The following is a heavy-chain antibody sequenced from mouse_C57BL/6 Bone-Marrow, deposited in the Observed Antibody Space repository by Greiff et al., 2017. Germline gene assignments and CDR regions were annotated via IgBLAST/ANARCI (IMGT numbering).Heavy chain of an antibody. Sequence: EVQLQQSGAELVRPGASVKLSCTASGFNIKDDYMHWVKQRPEQGLAWIGWIAPENGDTEYASKFQGKATITADTSSNTAYLQLSSLTAEDTAVYYCTPITTVVAPLAYWGQGTLVTVSA. CDR1: GFNIKDDY. V-gene: IGHV14-4*01. CDR3: TPITTVVAPLAY. D-gene: IGHD1-1*01. CDR2: IAPENGDT. J-gene: IGHJ3*01.